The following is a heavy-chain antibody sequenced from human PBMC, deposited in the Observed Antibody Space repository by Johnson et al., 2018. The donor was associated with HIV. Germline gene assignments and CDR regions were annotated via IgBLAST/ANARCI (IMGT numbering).Heavy chain of an antibody. V-gene: IGHV3-53*01. J-gene: IGHJ3*02. CDR3: SRQPWDGSDI. CDR1: GFSITDNY. CDR2: IYRDDQT. Sequence: MQLVESGGGLNQPGGSLRLSCEASGFSITDNYMSLVRQAPGKGLEWIAVIYRDDQTYYVDSVKGRFTVSRDISTGTVYLQMNSLRVEDTAVYYCSRQPWDGSDILGQGTAVTVSS.